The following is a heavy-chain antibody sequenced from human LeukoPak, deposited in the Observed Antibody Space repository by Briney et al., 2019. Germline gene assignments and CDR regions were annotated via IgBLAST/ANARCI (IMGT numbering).Heavy chain of an antibody. CDR1: GFTFRSFW. Sequence: GGSLRLSCAASGFTFRSFWMTWVRQAPGKGLAWVASIKQDGNDQYYVDSVKARFTISRDNANNSVYLQMNRLRDEDTAVYYCAIGRRTVVRGGAMDYWGQGTLFTVSS. CDR3: AIGRRTVVRGGAMDY. D-gene: IGHD3-10*01. V-gene: IGHV3-7*01. J-gene: IGHJ4*02. CDR2: IKQDGNDQ.